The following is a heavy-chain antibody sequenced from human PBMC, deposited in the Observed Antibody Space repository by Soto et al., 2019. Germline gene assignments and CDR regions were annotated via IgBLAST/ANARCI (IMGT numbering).Heavy chain of an antibody. CDR1: GGSLSTNP. CDR2: TGSGTGPG. J-gene: IGHJ4*02. CDR3: ARESEDLTSNFDY. Sequence: SVKVSCKASGGSLSTNPISWVRQAPGQGLEWMGGTGSGTGPGNHAQKFQGRLTVTADKSTGTVYMELTNLSSEDTAVYYCARESEDLTSNFDYWGQGTLVTVSS. V-gene: IGHV1-69*06.